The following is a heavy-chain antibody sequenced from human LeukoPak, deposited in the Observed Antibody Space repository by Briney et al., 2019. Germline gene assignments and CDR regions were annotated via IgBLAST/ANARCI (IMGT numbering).Heavy chain of an antibody. Sequence: SETLSLTCAVYGGSFSGYYWSWIRQPPGKGLEWIGEINHSGSTNYNPSLKSRVTISVDTSKNQFSLKLSSVTAADTAVYYCARLARVEWFLNFDYWGQGTLVTVSS. CDR3: ARLARVEWFLNFDY. D-gene: IGHD3-3*01. J-gene: IGHJ4*02. CDR2: INHSGST. V-gene: IGHV4-34*01. CDR1: GGSFSGYY.